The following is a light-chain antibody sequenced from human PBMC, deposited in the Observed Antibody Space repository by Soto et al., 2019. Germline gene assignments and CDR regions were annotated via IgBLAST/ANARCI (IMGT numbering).Light chain of an antibody. Sequence: DIQMTQSPSSVSASVGDRVTLTCRASQDINRWLAWYQHRPGKAPKLLVYAASSLQSGVPSRFSGSGSGTDFTLTISSLQPEDFATYYCQQANSFPYTFGQGTKLEIK. J-gene: IGKJ2*01. CDR1: QDINRW. CDR2: AAS. CDR3: QQANSFPYT. V-gene: IGKV1-12*01.